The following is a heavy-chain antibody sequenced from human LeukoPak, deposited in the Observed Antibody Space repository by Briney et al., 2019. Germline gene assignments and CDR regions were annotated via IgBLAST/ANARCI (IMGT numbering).Heavy chain of an antibody. Sequence: SETLSLTCTVSGGSISSSSYYWGWIRQPPGKGLEWIGSTYYSGSTYYNPSLKNRVTISVDTSKNQFSLKLSSVTAADTAVYYCARGGVTAFDYWGQGTLVTVSS. D-gene: IGHD3-10*01. V-gene: IGHV4-39*07. J-gene: IGHJ4*02. CDR3: ARGGVTAFDY. CDR1: GGSISSSSYY. CDR2: TYYSGST.